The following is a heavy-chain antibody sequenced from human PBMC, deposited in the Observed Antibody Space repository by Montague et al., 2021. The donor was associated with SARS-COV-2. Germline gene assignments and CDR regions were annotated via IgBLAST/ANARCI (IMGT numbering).Heavy chain of an antibody. CDR1: EFTLSDYS. D-gene: IGHD1-26*01. J-gene: IGHJ6*02. V-gene: IGHV3-21*01. Sequence: SLRLSCAASEFTLSDYSMNWFRQAPGKGLEWVSSINTGSSYIYYADSVKGRFTISRDNARNSPFLQLNSLGAEDTAVYYCARDPRVRGSRGYGMDLWGQGTTVTVSS. CDR3: ARDPRVRGSRGYGMDL. CDR2: INTGSSYI.